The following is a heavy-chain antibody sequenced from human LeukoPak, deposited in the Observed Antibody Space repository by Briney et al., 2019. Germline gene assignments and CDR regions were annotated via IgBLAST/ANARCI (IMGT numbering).Heavy chain of an antibody. J-gene: IGHJ4*02. CDR2: IWYDGSNK. CDR3: ARDKNWGFDY. Sequence: GRSLRLSCAASGFTFSSYGMHWVRQAPGKGLEWVAVIWYDGSNKYYADSVKGRFTISTDNAKNSLYLQMNSLRDEDTAVYYCARDKNWGFDYWGQGTLVTVSS. V-gene: IGHV3-33*01. CDR1: GFTFSSYG. D-gene: IGHD7-27*01.